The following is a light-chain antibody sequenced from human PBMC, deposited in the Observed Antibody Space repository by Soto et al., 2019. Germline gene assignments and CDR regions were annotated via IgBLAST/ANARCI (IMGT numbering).Light chain of an antibody. CDR3: SSYAGSNNHVV. CDR1: SSDVGGYNY. Sequence: QSVLTQPPSASGSPGQSVTISCTRTSSDVGGYNYVSWYQQHPGKAPKLMIYEVSKRPSGVPDRFSGSKSGNTASLTVSGLQAEDEADYYCSSYAGSNNHVVFGGGTKLTVL. CDR2: EVS. V-gene: IGLV2-8*01. J-gene: IGLJ2*01.